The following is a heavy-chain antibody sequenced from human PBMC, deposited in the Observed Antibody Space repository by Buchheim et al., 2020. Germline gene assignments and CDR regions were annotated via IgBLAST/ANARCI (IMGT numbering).Heavy chain of an antibody. CDR3: ARDGSTVTMGTHFDY. CDR2: IWYDGSNK. Sequence: QVQLVESGGGVVQPGRSLRLSCAASGFTFSSYGMHWVRQAPGKGLEWVAVIWYDGSNKYYADSVKGRFTISRDNSKNTLYLKMNNLRAEDTAVYYCARDGSTVTMGTHFDYWGQGTL. D-gene: IGHD4-17*01. J-gene: IGHJ4*02. V-gene: IGHV3-33*01. CDR1: GFTFSSYG.